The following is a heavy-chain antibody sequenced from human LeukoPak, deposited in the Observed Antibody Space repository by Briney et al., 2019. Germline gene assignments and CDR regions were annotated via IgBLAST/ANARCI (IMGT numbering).Heavy chain of an antibody. Sequence: GGSLRLSCAASGFTFDDYGMSWVRQAPGKGLEWVSGINWNGGSTGYADSVKGRFTISRDNAKNSLYLQMNSLRAEDTALYYCARGGDSSSSPFYYYYYMDVWGKGTTDTVSS. J-gene: IGHJ6*03. CDR2: INWNGGST. CDR1: GFTFDDYG. CDR3: ARGGDSSSSPFYYYYYMDV. D-gene: IGHD6-6*01. V-gene: IGHV3-20*04.